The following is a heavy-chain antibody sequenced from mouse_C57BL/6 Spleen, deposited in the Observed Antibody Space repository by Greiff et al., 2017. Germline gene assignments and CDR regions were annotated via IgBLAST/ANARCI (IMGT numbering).Heavy chain of an antibody. Sequence: QVQLQQPGAELVMPGASVKLSCKASGYTFTSYWMHWVKQRPGQGLEWIGEIDPSDSYTNYNQKFKGKSTLTVDKSSSTAYMQLSNLTSEDSAVYYVARRPITTVVDWCFDVWGTGTTVTVSS. CDR3: ARRPITTVVDWCFDV. V-gene: IGHV1-69*01. CDR1: GYTFTSYW. D-gene: IGHD1-1*01. CDR2: IDPSDSYT. J-gene: IGHJ1*03.